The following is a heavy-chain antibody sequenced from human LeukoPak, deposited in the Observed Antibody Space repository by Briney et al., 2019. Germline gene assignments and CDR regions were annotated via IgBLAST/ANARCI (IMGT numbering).Heavy chain of an antibody. CDR1: GGSISSSNW. J-gene: IGHJ4*02. Sequence: PSETLSLTCAVSGGSISSSNWWSWVRQPPGKGLEWIGEIYHSGSTNYNPSLKSRVTISVDTSKNHFSLKLSSVTAADTAVYYCARTPLDSSGYYSDYWGQGTLVSVSS. V-gene: IGHV4-4*02. D-gene: IGHD3-22*01. CDR2: IYHSGST. CDR3: ARTPLDSSGYYSDY.